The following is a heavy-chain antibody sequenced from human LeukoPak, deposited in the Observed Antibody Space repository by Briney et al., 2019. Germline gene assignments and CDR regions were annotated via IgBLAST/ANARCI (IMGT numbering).Heavy chain of an antibody. CDR2: ISSSSSYI. Sequence: GGSLGLSCAASGFTFSSYSMNWVRQAPGKGLEWVSSISSSSSYIYYADSVKGRFTISRDNAKNSLYLQMSSLRAGDTAVYYCVVTTRSRGFDYWGQGTLVTVSS. V-gene: IGHV3-21*01. CDR1: GFTFSSYS. J-gene: IGHJ4*02. CDR3: VVTTRSRGFDY. D-gene: IGHD1/OR15-1a*01.